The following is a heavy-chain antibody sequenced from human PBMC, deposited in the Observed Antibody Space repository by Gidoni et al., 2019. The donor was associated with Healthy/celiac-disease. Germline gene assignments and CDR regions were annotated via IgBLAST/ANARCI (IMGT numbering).Heavy chain of an antibody. V-gene: IGHV4-38-2*02. D-gene: IGHD5-18*01. CDR3: ARHGPLVDTYHFDY. Sequence: QVQLQESGPGLVKPSETLSLTCTVSGYSISSGYYWGWIRQPPGKGLEWIGSIHHSGSTYYNPSLKSRVTISVDTSKNQFSLKLSSVTAADTAVYYCARHGPLVDTYHFDYWGQGTLVTVSS. CDR2: IHHSGST. CDR1: GYSISSGYY. J-gene: IGHJ4*02.